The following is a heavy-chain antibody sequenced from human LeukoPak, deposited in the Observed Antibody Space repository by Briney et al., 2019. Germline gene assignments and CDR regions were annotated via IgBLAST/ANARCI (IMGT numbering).Heavy chain of an antibody. CDR1: GYTFTGYY. D-gene: IGHD3-22*01. V-gene: IGHV1-2*02. CDR2: INPNSGGT. J-gene: IGHJ4*02. Sequence: GASVKVSCKASGYTFTGYYMHWVRQAPGQGLEWMGWINPNSGGTNYAQKFQGRVTMTRDTSISTAYMELSRLRSDDTAVYYCARGARWYYDSSGYYYDYWGQGTLVTVSS. CDR3: ARGARWYYDSSGYYYDY.